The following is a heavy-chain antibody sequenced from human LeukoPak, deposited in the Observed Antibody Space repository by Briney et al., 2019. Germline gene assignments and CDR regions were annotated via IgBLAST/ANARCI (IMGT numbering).Heavy chain of an antibody. CDR2: MHPGGTT. CDR1: ADSMNNYY. D-gene: IGHD3-10*02. J-gene: IGHJ4*02. V-gene: IGHV4-59*01. CDR3: AKTGSLFGRFLDH. Sequence: SGTLSLTCSVFADSMNNYYWTWIRQPPGKGLERVGNMHPGGTTKFHPSLEGRVTMSIDTSNKQFSLRLRSVTAADTATYYCAKTGSLFGRFLDHWGPGALVIVSS.